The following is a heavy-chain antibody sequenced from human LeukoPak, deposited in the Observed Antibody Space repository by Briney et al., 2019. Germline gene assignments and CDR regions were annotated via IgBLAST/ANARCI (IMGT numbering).Heavy chain of an antibody. Sequence: GGSLRLSCAASGFTVSSNYMSWVRQAPGKGLEWVSVIYSGGSTYYADSVKGRFTISRDNSKNTLYLQMNSLRAEDTAVYYCARYADGDYGFYYGMDVWGQGTTVTVSS. J-gene: IGHJ6*02. D-gene: IGHD4-17*01. CDR2: IYSGGST. CDR1: GFTVSSNY. V-gene: IGHV3-53*01. CDR3: ARYADGDYGFYYGMDV.